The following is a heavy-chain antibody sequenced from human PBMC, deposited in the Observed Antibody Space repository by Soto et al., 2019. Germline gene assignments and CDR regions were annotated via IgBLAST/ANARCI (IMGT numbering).Heavy chain of an antibody. CDR2: IWYDGSNK. J-gene: IGHJ4*02. V-gene: IGHV3-33*01. Sequence: GGSLRLSCAASGFTFSSYGMHWVRQAPGKGLEWVAVIWYDGSNKYYADSVKGRFTISRDNSKNTLYLQMNSLRAEDRAVYYCARDSHSSSWYYFDYWGQGTLVTVSS. D-gene: IGHD6-13*01. CDR1: GFTFSSYG. CDR3: ARDSHSSSWYYFDY.